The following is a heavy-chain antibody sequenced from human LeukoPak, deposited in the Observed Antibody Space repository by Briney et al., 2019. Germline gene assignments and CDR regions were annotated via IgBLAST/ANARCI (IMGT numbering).Heavy chain of an antibody. CDR1: GFTFSSYW. Sequence: GGSLRLSCAASGFTFSSYWMNWVRQAPGKRLEWVANIKQDGNEKHYVDSVKGRFTISRDNANNSLYLQMNSLRAEDTAVYYCARGRGGLLWFGEFNSWGQGTLVTVSS. V-gene: IGHV3-7*01. D-gene: IGHD3-10*01. CDR3: ARGRGGLLWFGEFNS. J-gene: IGHJ4*02. CDR2: IKQDGNEK.